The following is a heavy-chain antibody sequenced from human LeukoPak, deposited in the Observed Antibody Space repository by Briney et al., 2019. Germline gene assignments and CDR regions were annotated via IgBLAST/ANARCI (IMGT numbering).Heavy chain of an antibody. D-gene: IGHD3-3*01. J-gene: IGHJ4*02. V-gene: IGHV1-8*01. Sequence: ASVKVSCKASGYTFTSYDINWVRQATGQGLEWMGWMNPNSGNTGYAQKFQGRVTMTRNTSIGTAYMELSSLRSEDTAVYYCARGAYYDFWSGYYTLHFDYWGQGTLVTVSS. CDR2: MNPNSGNT. CDR3: ARGAYYDFWSGYYTLHFDY. CDR1: GYTFTSYD.